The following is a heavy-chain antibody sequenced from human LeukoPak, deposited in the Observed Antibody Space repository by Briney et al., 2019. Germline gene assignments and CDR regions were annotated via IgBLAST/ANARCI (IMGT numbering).Heavy chain of an antibody. CDR1: GGSISSYY. Sequence: SETLSLTCTVSGGSISSYYWNWIRQPAGKGLEWIGRIYTSGSTNYNPSLKSRVTMSVDTSKNQFSLKLTSVTAADTAVYYCARGYYYGSGPNFDYWGQGTLVTVSS. CDR2: IYTSGST. J-gene: IGHJ4*02. D-gene: IGHD3-10*01. CDR3: ARGYYYGSGPNFDY. V-gene: IGHV4-4*07.